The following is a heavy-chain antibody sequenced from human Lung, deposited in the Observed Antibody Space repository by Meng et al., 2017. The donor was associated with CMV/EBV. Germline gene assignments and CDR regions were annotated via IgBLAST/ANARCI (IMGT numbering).Heavy chain of an antibody. CDR1: TFTSYV. CDR2: ISAYNGNT. J-gene: IGHJ4*02. CDR3: ARISYCSGGSCYSLDFDY. D-gene: IGHD2-15*01. V-gene: IGHV1-18*01. Sequence: TFTSYVISWVRQAPGQGLEWMGWISAYNGNTNYAQKLQGRVTMTTDTSTSTAYMELRSLRSDDTAVYYCARISYCSGGSCYSLDFDYWGQGTLVTVSS.